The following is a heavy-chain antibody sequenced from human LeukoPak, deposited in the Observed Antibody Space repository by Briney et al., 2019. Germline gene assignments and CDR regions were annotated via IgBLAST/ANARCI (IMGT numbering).Heavy chain of an antibody. CDR2: MNPNSGNT. Sequence: PGASVKVSCKASGYTFTSYDINWVRQATGQGLEWMGWMNPNSGNTGYAQKFQGRVTMTRNTSISTAYMELSSLRSEDTAVYYCARVSRRLYYYGSGSSYFDYWGQGTLVTVSS. J-gene: IGHJ4*02. D-gene: IGHD3-10*01. V-gene: IGHV1-8*01. CDR1: GYTFTSYD. CDR3: ARVSRRLYYYGSGSSYFDY.